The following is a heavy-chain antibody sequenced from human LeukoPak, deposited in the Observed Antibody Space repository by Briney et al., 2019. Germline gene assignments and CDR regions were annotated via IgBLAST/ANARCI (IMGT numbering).Heavy chain of an antibody. D-gene: IGHD2-15*01. V-gene: IGHV4-30-4*07. J-gene: IGHJ4*02. CDR3: AREIRYCSRDSCPDY. CDR1: GDSISSGGYS. CDR2: IHYTGST. Sequence: PSQTLSLTCAVSGDSISSGGYSWTWIRQPPGKGLEWIGYIHYTGSTYYNPSLKSRVTISIDTSDNQLSLKLSSVTAADTAEYYCAREIRYCSRDSCPDYWGQGTLVTVSS.